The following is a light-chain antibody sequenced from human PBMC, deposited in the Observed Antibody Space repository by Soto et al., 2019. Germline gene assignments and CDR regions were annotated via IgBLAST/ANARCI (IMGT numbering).Light chain of an antibody. Sequence: DIVMTQSPDSLAESLGERATINCKSSQSALYSSNNKKYLAWYQQKPGQPPKLLIYWASTRESGVPDRFSGSGYGTGFTITLSSLHAEDVAVYYCQQDYSTPYTFDQGTKLEIK. CDR2: WAS. J-gene: IGKJ2*01. CDR3: QQDYSTPYT. CDR1: QSALYSSNNKKY. V-gene: IGKV4-1*01.